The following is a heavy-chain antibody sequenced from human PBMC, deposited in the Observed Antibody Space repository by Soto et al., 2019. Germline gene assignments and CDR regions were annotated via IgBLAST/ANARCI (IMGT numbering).Heavy chain of an antibody. CDR1: GGSISSGGYY. V-gene: IGHV4-31*03. CDR2: IYYSGST. CDR3: ARMDLLRLLAYYIDV. J-gene: IGHJ6*03. Sequence: SETLSLTCTVSGGSISSGGYYWSWIRQHPGKGLEWIGYIYYSGSTYYNPSLKSRVTISVDTSKNQFSLKLSSVTAADTAVYYCARMDLLRLLAYYIDVWGKGPTVTVSS. D-gene: IGHD3-3*01.